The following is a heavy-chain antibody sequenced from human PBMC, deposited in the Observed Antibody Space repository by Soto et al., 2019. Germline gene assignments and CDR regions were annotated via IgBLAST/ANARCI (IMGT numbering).Heavy chain of an antibody. Sequence: GASVKVSCKASGYTFTGYYMRWVRQAPGQGLEWMGWINPNSGGTDYAQKFQGRVTMARDTSTTTASMELSSLTSDDTAVYYCARATGYSSSFFYGMDFWGQGTTVTVSS. CDR1: GYTFTGYY. CDR3: ARATGYSSSFFYGMDF. CDR2: INPNSGGT. D-gene: IGHD6-19*01. J-gene: IGHJ6*02. V-gene: IGHV1-2*02.